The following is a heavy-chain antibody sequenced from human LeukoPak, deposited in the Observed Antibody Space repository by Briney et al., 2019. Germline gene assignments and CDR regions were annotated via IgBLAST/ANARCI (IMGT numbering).Heavy chain of an antibody. D-gene: IGHD2-21*02. V-gene: IGHV4-31*03. Sequence: PSQTLSLTCTVSGGSISSGGYYWSWIRQHPGKGLEWIGYIYYSGSTYYNPSLKSRVTISVDTSKNQFSLKLSSVTAADTAVYYCGVLDGDCGVGWFDPWGQGTLVTVSS. CDR1: GGSISSGGYY. CDR2: IYYSGST. CDR3: GVLDGDCGVGWFDP. J-gene: IGHJ5*02.